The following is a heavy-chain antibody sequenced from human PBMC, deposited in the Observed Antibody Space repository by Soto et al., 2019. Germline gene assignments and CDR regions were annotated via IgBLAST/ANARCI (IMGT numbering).Heavy chain of an antibody. D-gene: IGHD6-6*01. Sequence: QVQLQESGPGLVKPSQTLSLTCTVSGGSISSGGYYWSWIRQHPGKGLEWIGYIYYSGSTYYNPSLRSRVTTSVDTSKNQFSLKLSSVTAADTAVYYCARGDLQLVLPFDYWGQGTLVTVSS. V-gene: IGHV4-31*03. CDR3: ARGDLQLVLPFDY. J-gene: IGHJ4*02. CDR1: GGSISSGGYY. CDR2: IYYSGST.